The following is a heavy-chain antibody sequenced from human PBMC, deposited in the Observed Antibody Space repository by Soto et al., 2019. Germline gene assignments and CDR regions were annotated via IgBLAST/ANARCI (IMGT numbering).Heavy chain of an antibody. CDR2: IVVGSGNT. D-gene: IGHD3-22*01. J-gene: IGHJ3*02. CDR3: AALPYYYDSTDAFDI. V-gene: IGHV1-58*01. Sequence: EASVKVSCKASGFTFTSSAVQWVRQARGQRLEWIGWIVVGSGNTNYAQKFQERVTITRDMSTSTAYMELSSLRSEDTAVYYCAALPYYYDSTDAFDIWGQGTMVTVSS. CDR1: GFTFTSSA.